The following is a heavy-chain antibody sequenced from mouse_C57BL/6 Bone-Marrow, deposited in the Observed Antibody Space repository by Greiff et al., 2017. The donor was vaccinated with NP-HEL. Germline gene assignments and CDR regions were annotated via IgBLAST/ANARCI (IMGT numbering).Heavy chain of an antibody. CDR1: GFTFSSYA. V-gene: IGHV5-4*01. CDR2: ISDGGSYT. J-gene: IGHJ4*01. D-gene: IGHD2-10*02. Sequence: EVMLVESGGGLVKPGGSLKLSCAASGFTFSSYAMSWVRQTPEKRLEWVATISDGGSYTYYPDNVKGRFTISRDNAKNNLYLQMSHLKSEDTAMYYCAREWGGMTMDYWGQGTSVTVSS. CDR3: AREWGGMTMDY.